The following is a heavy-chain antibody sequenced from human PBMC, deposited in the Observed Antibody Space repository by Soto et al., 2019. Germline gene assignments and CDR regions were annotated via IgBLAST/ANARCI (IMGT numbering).Heavy chain of an antibody. J-gene: IGHJ4*02. CDR3: ARGGTSMTYWGHFYM. D-gene: IGHD7-27*01. CDR1: GFTFSGYW. Sequence: EVQLVESGGGLVQPGGSLRLSCAGSGFTFSGYWMHWVRQAPGKGPVWVSRLNPNGTFTTNADYVKGRFTISRDNAKTTVYLQMTSLSAADTAVYYGARGGTSMTYWGHFYMWGQGTVFTVSS. V-gene: IGHV3-74*01. CDR2: LNPNGTFT.